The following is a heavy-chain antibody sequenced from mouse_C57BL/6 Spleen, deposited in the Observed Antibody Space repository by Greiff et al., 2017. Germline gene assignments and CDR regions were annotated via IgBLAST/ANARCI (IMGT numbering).Heavy chain of an antibody. Sequence: QVQLQQSGAELVRPGASVTLSCKASGYTFTDYEMHWVKQTPVHGLEWIGAIDPETGGTAYNQKFKGKAILTADKSSSTAYMELPSLTSEDSAVYYGTRSPDGHFGYWGQGSTLTVSS. J-gene: IGHJ2*01. V-gene: IGHV1-15*01. CDR2: IDPETGGT. CDR1: GYTFTDYE. CDR3: TRSPDGHFGY.